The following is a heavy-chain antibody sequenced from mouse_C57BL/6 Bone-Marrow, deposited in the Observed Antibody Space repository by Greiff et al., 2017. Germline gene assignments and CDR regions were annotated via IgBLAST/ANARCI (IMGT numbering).Heavy chain of an antibody. CDR2: IHPNSGST. CDR3: ARKVTPVVARNFDV. D-gene: IGHD1-1*01. CDR1: GYTFTSYW. Sequence: QVQLQQPGAELVKPGASVKLSCKASGYTFTSYWMHWVKQRPGQGLEWIGMIHPNSGSTNYNEKFKSKATLTVDKSSSTAYMQLSSLTSEDSAVYYCARKVTPVVARNFDVWGTGTTVTVSS. V-gene: IGHV1-64*01. J-gene: IGHJ1*03.